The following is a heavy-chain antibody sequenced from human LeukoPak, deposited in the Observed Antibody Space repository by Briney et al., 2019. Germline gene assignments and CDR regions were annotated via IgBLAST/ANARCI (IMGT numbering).Heavy chain of an antibody. J-gene: IGHJ4*02. CDR2: INPNSGGT. Sequence: ASVKVSCKASGYTFTGYYMHWVRQAPGQGLEWMGWINPNSGGTNYAQKFQGRVTMTRDTSISTAYMELSRLRSDDTAVYYCARDPGGGSYLYFDYWGQGTLVTVSS. CDR3: ARDPGGGSYLYFDY. CDR1: GYTFTGYY. V-gene: IGHV1-2*02. D-gene: IGHD1-26*01.